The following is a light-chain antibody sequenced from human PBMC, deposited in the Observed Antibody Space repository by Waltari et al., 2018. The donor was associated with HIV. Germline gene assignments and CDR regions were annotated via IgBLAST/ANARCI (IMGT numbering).Light chain of an antibody. CDR2: GAS. V-gene: IGKV3-20*01. J-gene: IGKJ4*01. CDR3: QQYGSSSDT. CDR1: QSVSSNY. Sequence: EIVLTQSPGTLSLSPGERATLSCRASQSVSSNYLAWYQQKPGQAPRLLIYGASNRATGISDRFGGSGSGTDFTLTISRLEPEDFAVYYCQQYGSSSDTFGGGTKVEIK.